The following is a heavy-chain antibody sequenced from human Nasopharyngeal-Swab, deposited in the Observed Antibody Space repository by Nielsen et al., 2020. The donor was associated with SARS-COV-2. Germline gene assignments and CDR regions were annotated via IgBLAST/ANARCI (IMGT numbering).Heavy chain of an antibody. J-gene: IGHJ4*01. CDR1: GFTFSSYE. D-gene: IGHD3-9*01. CDR3: ASLYYDILTGYPGDYFDY. V-gene: IGHV3-48*03. Sequence: GESLKISCAASGFTFSSYEMNWVRQAPGKGLEWVSYISSSGSTIYYADSVKGRFTISRDNAKNSLYLQMNSLRAEDTAVYYCASLYYDILTGYPGDYFDYWGRGTLVTVSS. CDR2: ISSSGSTI.